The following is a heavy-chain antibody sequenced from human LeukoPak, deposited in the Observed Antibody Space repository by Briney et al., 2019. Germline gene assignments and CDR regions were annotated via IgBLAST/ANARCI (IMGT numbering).Heavy chain of an antibody. D-gene: IGHD1-20*01. Sequence: PSETLSLTCTGSGGSISSSTYYWGWIRQPPGKGLEWIGSIYYSGTTYYNPSLKSQVTISVDMSKNQFSLKLSSVTAADTAVYYCARQDNYYFDYWGQGILVTVSS. CDR3: ARQDNYYFDY. V-gene: IGHV4-39*01. J-gene: IGHJ4*02. CDR2: IYYSGTT. CDR1: GGSISSSTYY.